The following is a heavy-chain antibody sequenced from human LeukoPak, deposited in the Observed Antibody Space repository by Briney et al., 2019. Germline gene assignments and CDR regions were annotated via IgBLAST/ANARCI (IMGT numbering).Heavy chain of an antibody. Sequence: PSETLSLTCAVSGGSISSYYWSWVRQPPGKGLEWIGYIYYSGRTNYNHSLKSRVNISVEKSKKQFSLKLSSVTAADTAVYYCARLNGDTAHYYYMDVWGKGTTVTVSS. CDR3: ARLNGDTAHYYYMDV. D-gene: IGHD4-17*01. CDR1: GGSISSYY. CDR2: IYYSGRT. V-gene: IGHV4-59*01. J-gene: IGHJ6*03.